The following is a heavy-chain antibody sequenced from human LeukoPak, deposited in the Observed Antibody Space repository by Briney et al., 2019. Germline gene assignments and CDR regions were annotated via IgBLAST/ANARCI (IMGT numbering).Heavy chain of an antibody. D-gene: IGHD3-10*01. CDR2: ISGSGGST. J-gene: IGHJ3*02. CDR3: AKELGMVRGVTRFDAFDI. Sequence: GGSLRLSCAASGFTFSSYAMSWVRQAPGKGLEWVSAISGSGGSTYYADSVKGRFTISRDNSKNTLYLQMNSLRAEDTAVYYCAKELGMVRGVTRFDAFDIWGHGTMVTVSS. CDR1: GFTFSSYA. V-gene: IGHV3-23*01.